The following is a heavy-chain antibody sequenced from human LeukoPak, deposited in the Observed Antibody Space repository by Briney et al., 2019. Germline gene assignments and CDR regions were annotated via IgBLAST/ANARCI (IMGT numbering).Heavy chain of an antibody. Sequence: SETLSLTCTVSGGSLRTYYWSWIRQPPGKGLEWIGYISDIGRTNYNPSLKSRVSISQDTSKKQLSLKLNSVTAADTAVYYCVRHFALSWFDPWGPGTLVTVSS. CDR2: ISDIGRT. CDR1: GGSLRTYY. CDR3: VRHFALSWFDP. V-gene: IGHV4-59*08. D-gene: IGHD3-16*01. J-gene: IGHJ5*02.